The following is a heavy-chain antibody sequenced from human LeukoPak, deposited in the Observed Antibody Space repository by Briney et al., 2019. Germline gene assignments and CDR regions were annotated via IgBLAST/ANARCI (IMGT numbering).Heavy chain of an antibody. Sequence: SVKVSCKASGGTFSSYGISWVRQAPGQGLEWMGGIIPIFTTANYAQKFQGRVTMTADKSTSTFYMTLSSLKSEDTAIYYCARMGVNSDDANLSPWGFDYWGQGTLVTVSS. D-gene: IGHD3-10*01. CDR3: ARMGVNSDDANLSPWGFDY. V-gene: IGHV1-69*06. J-gene: IGHJ4*02. CDR1: GGTFSSYG. CDR2: IIPIFTTA.